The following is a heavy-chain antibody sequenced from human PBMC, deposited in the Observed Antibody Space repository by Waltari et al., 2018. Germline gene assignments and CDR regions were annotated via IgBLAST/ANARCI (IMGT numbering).Heavy chain of an antibody. V-gene: IGHV1-8*03. CDR2: LKPNMGKT. CDR1: GYTFTGFD. D-gene: IGHD3-10*01. Sequence: QVQLVQSGAEVKKPGASVRVSCKAPGYTFTGFDINWVRQATGQGLEWRAWLKPNMGKTGYARNFRGRVTITRDTSISTAYMELSSLTYEDTAMYYCARGGSGSPSPHPFDIWGQGTMVTVSS. J-gene: IGHJ3*02. CDR3: ARGGSGSPSPHPFDI.